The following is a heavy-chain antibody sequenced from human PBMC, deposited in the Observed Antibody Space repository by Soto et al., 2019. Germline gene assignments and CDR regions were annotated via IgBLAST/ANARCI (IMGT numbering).Heavy chain of an antibody. CDR3: ARGTLPYGGNSGPLDY. D-gene: IGHD4-17*01. J-gene: IGHJ4*02. CDR2: IYYSGST. CDR1: GGSISSGDYY. V-gene: IGHV4-30-4*01. Sequence: PSETLSLTCTVSGGSISSGDYYWSWIRQPPGKGLEWIGYIYYSGSTYYNPSLKSRVTISVDTSKNQFSLKLSSVTAADTAVYYCARGTLPYGGNSGPLDYWGQGTLVTVSS.